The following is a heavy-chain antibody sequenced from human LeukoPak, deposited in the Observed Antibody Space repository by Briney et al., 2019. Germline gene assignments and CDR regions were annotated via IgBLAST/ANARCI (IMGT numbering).Heavy chain of an antibody. CDR1: GFTFSSYG. J-gene: IGHJ6*03. V-gene: IGHV3-30*02. D-gene: IGHD3-3*01. Sequence: GGSLRLSCAASGFTFSSYGIHWVRQAPGKGLEWVAFIRYDGTDKYYADSVKGRFTISRHNSQNTLSLQMNSLRPEDTAVYYCAKVGFLESPEYHYYMDVWGKGTTVTVSS. CDR3: AKVGFLESPEYHYYMDV. CDR2: IRYDGTDK.